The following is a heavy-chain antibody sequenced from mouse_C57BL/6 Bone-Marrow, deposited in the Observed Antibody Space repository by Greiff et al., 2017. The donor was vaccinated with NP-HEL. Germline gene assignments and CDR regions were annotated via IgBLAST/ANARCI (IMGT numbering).Heavy chain of an antibody. Sequence: VQLQQPGAELVKPGASVKLSCKASGYTFTSYWMHWVKQRPGRGLEWIGRIDPSDSYTNYNQKFKGKATLTVDTSSSTAYMQLSSLTSEDSAVYYCARQPYYYGSSSDYWGQGTTLTVSS. J-gene: IGHJ2*01. CDR1: GYTFTSYW. V-gene: IGHV1-69*02. CDR2: IDPSDSYT. D-gene: IGHD1-1*01. CDR3: ARQPYYYGSSSDY.